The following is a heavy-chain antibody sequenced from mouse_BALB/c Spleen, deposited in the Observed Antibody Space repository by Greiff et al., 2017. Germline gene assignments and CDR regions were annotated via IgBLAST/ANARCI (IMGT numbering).Heavy chain of an antibody. CDR3: ARNYGSSYPYFDY. Sequence: EVQRVESGGGLVKPGGSLKLSCAASGFTFSSYAMSWVRQSPEKRLEWVAEISSGGSYTYYPDTVTGRFTISRDNAKNTLYLEMSSLRSEDTAMYYCARNYGSSYPYFDYWGQGTTLTVSS. D-gene: IGHD1-1*01. V-gene: IGHV5-9-4*01. J-gene: IGHJ2*01. CDR2: ISSGGSYT. CDR1: GFTFSSYA.